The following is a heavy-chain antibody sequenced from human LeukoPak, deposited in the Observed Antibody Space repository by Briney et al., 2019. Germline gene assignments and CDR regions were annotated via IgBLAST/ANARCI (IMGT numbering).Heavy chain of an antibody. CDR2: ISTSGRTI. D-gene: IGHD3-10*02. CDR3: AELGITMIGGV. V-gene: IGHV3-11*04. Sequence: GGSLRLSCAASGFTFSDYYMSWIRQAPGKGLEWVSYISTSGRTIYYADSVKGRFTISRDNVKNSLYLQMNSLRAEDTAVYYCAELGITMIGGVWGKGTTVTISS. J-gene: IGHJ6*04. CDR1: GFTFSDYY.